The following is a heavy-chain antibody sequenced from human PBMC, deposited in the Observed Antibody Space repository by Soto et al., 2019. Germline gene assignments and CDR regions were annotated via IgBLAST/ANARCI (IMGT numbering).Heavy chain of an antibody. CDR3: VSGSYRPYNWFDP. Sequence: EVQLVESGGGLVKPGGSLRLSCAASGFTFSSYPMNWVRQAPGEGLEWVSFIGSRSDYIYYADSVKGRFTISRDNDKNSLYLQMNSLRAEDTAVYYCVSGSYRPYNWFDPWGQGTLVTVSS. CDR1: GFTFSSYP. V-gene: IGHV3-21*01. D-gene: IGHD3-10*01. CDR2: IGSRSDYI. J-gene: IGHJ5*02.